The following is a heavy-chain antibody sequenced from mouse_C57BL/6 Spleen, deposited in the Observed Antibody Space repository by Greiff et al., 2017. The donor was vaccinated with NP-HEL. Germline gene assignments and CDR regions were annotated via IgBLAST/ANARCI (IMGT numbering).Heavy chain of an antibody. CDR3: ARITTVVEFAY. Sequence: EVMLVESGGGLVKPGGSLKLSCAASGFTFSDYGMHWVRQAPEKGLEWVAYISSGSSTIYYADTVKGRFTISRDTAKNALFLQMTSLRSEDTAMYYCARITTVVEFAYWGQGTLVTVSA. J-gene: IGHJ3*01. D-gene: IGHD1-1*01. CDR1: GFTFSDYG. CDR2: ISSGSSTI. V-gene: IGHV5-17*01.